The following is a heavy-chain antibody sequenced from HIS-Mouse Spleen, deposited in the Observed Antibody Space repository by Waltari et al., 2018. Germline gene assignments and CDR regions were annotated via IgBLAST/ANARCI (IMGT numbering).Heavy chain of an antibody. D-gene: IGHD6-13*01. Sequence: QLQLQESGPGLVKPSETLSLTCTVSGGSISSSSYYWGLIRQPPGKGLEWIGSIYYSGRTYYNPSLKSRVTISVDTSKNQFSLKLSSVTAADTAVYYCAREIPYSSSWYDWYFDLWGRGTLVTVSS. J-gene: IGHJ2*01. V-gene: IGHV4-39*07. CDR2: IYYSGRT. CDR1: GGSISSSSYY. CDR3: AREIPYSSSWYDWYFDL.